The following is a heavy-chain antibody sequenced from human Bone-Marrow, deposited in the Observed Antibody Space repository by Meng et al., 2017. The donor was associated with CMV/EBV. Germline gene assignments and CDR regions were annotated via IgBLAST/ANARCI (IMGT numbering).Heavy chain of an antibody. CDR2: NSDGRTI. CDR1: GFTINYYW. Sequence: GGSLRLSCAASGFTINYYWMHWVRQAPGKGLVWVCNSDGRTIHYADFVKGRFTISRDNAKNTLYLEMHSLRADDTAVYYCVREVGSAPTLGAFDIWGQGTMVTGSS. V-gene: IGHV3-74*01. D-gene: IGHD2-21*01. J-gene: IGHJ3*02. CDR3: VREVGSAPTLGAFDI.